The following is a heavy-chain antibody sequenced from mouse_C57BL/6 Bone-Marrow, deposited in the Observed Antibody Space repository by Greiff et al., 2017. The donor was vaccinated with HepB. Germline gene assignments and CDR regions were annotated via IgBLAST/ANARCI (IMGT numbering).Heavy chain of an antibody. CDR2: IRSKSNNYAT. D-gene: IGHD1-1*01. CDR1: GFSFNTYA. J-gene: IGHJ1*03. V-gene: IGHV10-1*01. CDR3: VRNYYGSPWYFDV. Sequence: EVQLVESGGGLVQPKGSLKLSCAASGFSFNTYAMNWVRQAPGKGLEWVARIRSKSNNYATYYADSVKDRFTISRDDSESMLYLQMNNLKTEDTAMYYCVRNYYGSPWYFDVWGTGTTVTVSS.